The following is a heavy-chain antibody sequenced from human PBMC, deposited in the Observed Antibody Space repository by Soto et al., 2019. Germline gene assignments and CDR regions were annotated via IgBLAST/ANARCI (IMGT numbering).Heavy chain of an antibody. V-gene: IGHV3-23*01. J-gene: IGHJ5*01. CDR2: ISATGFSK. D-gene: IGHD3-3*01. CDR1: GFTFDTHA. Sequence: EVRLLESGGGFVRPGGSLRLACSASGFTFDTHAMAWVRQAPGKGMEWVASISATGFSKYHADSVKGRITISRDNSNNTVCLHMTTLRSEDTAVYNCAMGSAFDFWSGHFVFGWFDSWGQGPEVTVSS. CDR3: AMGSAFDFWSGHFVFGWFDS.